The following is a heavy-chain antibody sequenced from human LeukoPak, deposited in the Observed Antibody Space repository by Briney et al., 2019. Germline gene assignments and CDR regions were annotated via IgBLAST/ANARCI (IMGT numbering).Heavy chain of an antibody. CDR2: IKSDGRST. J-gene: IGHJ6*03. D-gene: IGHD2-8*01. V-gene: IGHV3-74*01. CDR1: GFTLTSNW. CDR3: ARSPHDVYCPNGICYMYV. Sequence: PGGSLRLSCAASGFTLTSNWIHWVRQVPGKGLAWVSRIKSDGRSTYYADSVKGRVTISRDNAQNTVYLQMNSLRAEDTAVYYCARSPHDVYCPNGICYMYVCGNRTTVTVSS.